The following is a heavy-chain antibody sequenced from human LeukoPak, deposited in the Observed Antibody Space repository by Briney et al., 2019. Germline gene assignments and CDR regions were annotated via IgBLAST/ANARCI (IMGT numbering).Heavy chain of an antibody. Sequence: PGGPLRLSCAASGFSFSSYSMNWVRQAPGKGLEWVSYISGSGNAKHYTDSVKGRFTISRDNAKNALYLQMNSLRAEDTAVYFCARDYLYAFDCWGQGTLVTVSS. CDR2: ISGSGNAK. V-gene: IGHV3-48*01. CDR1: GFSFSSYS. CDR3: ARDYLYAFDC. J-gene: IGHJ4*02. D-gene: IGHD2-2*01.